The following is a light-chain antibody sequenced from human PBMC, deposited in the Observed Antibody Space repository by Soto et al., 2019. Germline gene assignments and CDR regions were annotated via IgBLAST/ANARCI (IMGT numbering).Light chain of an antibody. CDR3: QQYNSYWT. V-gene: IGKV1-5*03. J-gene: IGKJ1*01. Sequence: DIQMTQSPSTLSASVGDRVTITCRASQSISSWLAWYQQKPGKAPKLLIYKASSLESGVPSRFSGSGSGTEFTLPISSLQPDDFATYYCQQYNSYWTFCQGTKVEIK. CDR2: KAS. CDR1: QSISSW.